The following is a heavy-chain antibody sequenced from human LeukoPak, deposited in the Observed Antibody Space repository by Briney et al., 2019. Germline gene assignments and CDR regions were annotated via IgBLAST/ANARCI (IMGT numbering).Heavy chain of an antibody. CDR3: ARDWAFDI. CDR2: ISYDGRHK. J-gene: IGHJ3*02. CDR1: GFTFNNYA. Sequence: GGSLRLSCAASGFTFNNYAMHWVRQAPGKGLEWVAVISYDGRHKYFADSVKGRFTISRDNSKNTLFLQMNGLRGDDTAVYYCARDWAFDIWGQGTMVTVSS. V-gene: IGHV3-30*01.